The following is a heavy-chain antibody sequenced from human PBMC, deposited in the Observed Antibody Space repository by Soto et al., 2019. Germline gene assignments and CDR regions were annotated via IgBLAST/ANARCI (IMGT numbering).Heavy chain of an antibody. V-gene: IGHV3-53*02. Sequence: EVQLVETGGGLIQPGRSLRLSCAASGFTVSSNFVSWVRQAPGKGLEWVSAIYNSGTTHYADSVKGRFTISRDNSNNTVYLHMTSVRAADTAVYFCARDRGYFDYWGQGTLVTVSS. CDR1: GFTVSSNF. CDR3: ARDRGYFDY. J-gene: IGHJ4*02. CDR2: IYNSGTT.